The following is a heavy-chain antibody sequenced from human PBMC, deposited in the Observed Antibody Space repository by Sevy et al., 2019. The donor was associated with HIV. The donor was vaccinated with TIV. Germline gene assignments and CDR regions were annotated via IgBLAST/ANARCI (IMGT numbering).Heavy chain of an antibody. Sequence: SQTLSLTCVISGDSVSSYSAALNWIRQSPSRGREWLGMTYDSSKWYNDYAVPVKSRITINPDTSKNQFSLQLNSVTPEDTAVYYCARDTSGYPSGATAYNGMDVWGQGTTVTVSS. D-gene: IGHD5-12*01. J-gene: IGHJ6*02. V-gene: IGHV6-1*01. CDR2: TYDSSKWYN. CDR3: ARDTSGYPSGATAYNGMDV. CDR1: GDSVSSYSAA.